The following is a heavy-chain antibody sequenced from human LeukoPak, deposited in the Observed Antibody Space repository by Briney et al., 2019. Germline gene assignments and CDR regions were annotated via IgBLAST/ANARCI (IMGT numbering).Heavy chain of an antibody. CDR1: GGSISSGGYY. J-gene: IGHJ2*01. Sequence: SQTLSLTCTVSGGSISSGGYYWSWIRQHPGKGLEWIGYIYYSGSTYYNPSLKSRVTISVDTSKNQFSLKLSSVTAADTAVYYCARLIMWYSYGYANWYFDLWGRGTLVTVSS. V-gene: IGHV4-31*03. CDR2: IYYSGST. CDR3: ARLIMWYSYGYANWYFDL. D-gene: IGHD5-18*01.